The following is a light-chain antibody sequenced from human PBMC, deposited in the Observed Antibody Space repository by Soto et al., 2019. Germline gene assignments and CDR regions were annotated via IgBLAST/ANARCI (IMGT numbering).Light chain of an antibody. CDR1: QDISNY. CDR3: HPSYSALMWT. V-gene: IGKV1-39*01. CDR2: AAS. Sequence: DIQMTQSPSSLSASVGDSVTITGRASQDISNYLHWYQQKPGKAPKLXXYAASSLQSGVPSRFSSSRSGTDFILTISSLQPADFSTYYCHPSYSALMWTFGQGTKVDIK. J-gene: IGKJ1*01.